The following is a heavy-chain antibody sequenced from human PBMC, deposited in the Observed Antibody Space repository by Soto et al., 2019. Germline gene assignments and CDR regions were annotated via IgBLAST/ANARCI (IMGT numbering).Heavy chain of an antibody. CDR3: ARAYSSSWYYYYGMEV. CDR1: GYSFTSYW. Sequence: PGESLKISCKGSGYSFTSYWIGWVRQMPGKGLEWMGIIYPGDSDTRYSPSFQGQVTISADKSISTAYLQWSSLKASDTAMYYCARAYSSSWYYYYGMEVWGQGTTVTVSS. J-gene: IGHJ6*02. CDR2: IYPGDSDT. V-gene: IGHV5-51*01. D-gene: IGHD6-13*01.